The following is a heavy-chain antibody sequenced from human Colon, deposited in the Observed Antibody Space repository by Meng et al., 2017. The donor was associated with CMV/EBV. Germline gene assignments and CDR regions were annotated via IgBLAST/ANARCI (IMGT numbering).Heavy chain of an antibody. CDR2: ITADRKFM. CDR3: AARSAFDY. CDR1: EFNFNSYA. J-gene: IGHJ4*02. V-gene: IGHV3-21*06. D-gene: IGHD1-26*01. Sequence: LGLSGVASEFNFNSYAMNWVRQAPGKGLEWVAAITADRKFMYYADSVKGRFVISRDNAKNSLFLQMNFLTAADTGVYYCAARSAFDYWGLGTLVTVSS.